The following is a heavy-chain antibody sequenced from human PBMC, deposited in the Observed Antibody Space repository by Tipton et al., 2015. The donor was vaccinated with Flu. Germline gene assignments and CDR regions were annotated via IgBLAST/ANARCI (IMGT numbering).Heavy chain of an antibody. Sequence: AASGFTFDDYAMHWVRQAPGKGLEWVSGISWNSGSIGYADSVKGRFTISRDNAKNSLYLQMNSLRAEDTALYYCAKDLFLEWLLPAYWGQGTLVTVSS. V-gene: IGHV3-9*01. CDR2: ISWNSGSI. CDR3: AKDLFLEWLLPAY. CDR1: GFTFDDYA. D-gene: IGHD3-3*01. J-gene: IGHJ4*02.